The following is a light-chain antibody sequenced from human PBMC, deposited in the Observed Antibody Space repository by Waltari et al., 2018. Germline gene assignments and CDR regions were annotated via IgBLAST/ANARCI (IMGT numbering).Light chain of an antibody. CDR2: RNN. V-gene: IGLV1-47*01. J-gene: IGLJ3*02. CDR3: ATWDDSLSAWV. CDR1: SSNIGSTY. Sequence: QSLLTHPPSASGTPGQRVTVSCSGSSSNIGSTYVYWYQQLPGTAPRLLIYRNNQRPAGVPDRFSGSKSGTSASLAISGLRSEEEADYYCATWDDSLSAWVFGGGTKLTVL.